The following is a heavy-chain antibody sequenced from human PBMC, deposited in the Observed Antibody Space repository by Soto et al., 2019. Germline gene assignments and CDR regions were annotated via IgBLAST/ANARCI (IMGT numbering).Heavy chain of an antibody. J-gene: IGHJ4*02. CDR1: GYTFTSFG. CDR3: ATRSPAFDY. CDR2: ITTDKGKT. V-gene: IGHV1-18*01. Sequence: ASVKVSYKTSGYTFTSFGISWVRQAPGQGLEWMGWITTDKGKTNYAQKFQGRVTMTTDTSTSTAYMELRSLRSDDTAVYYCATRSPAFDYWGQGTLVTVSS.